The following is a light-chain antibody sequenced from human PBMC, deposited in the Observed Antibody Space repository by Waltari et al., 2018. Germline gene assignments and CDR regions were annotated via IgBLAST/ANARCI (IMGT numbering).Light chain of an antibody. CDR1: QSVSSIY. CDR3: QQFGGSPPHIT. J-gene: IGKJ3*01. CDR2: GAS. Sequence: EIVLTQSPGTLSLSPGESATLSCRASQSVSSIYLAWYQQKPGQAPRLLIYGASSGATGIPDRFSGSGSGTDFTLTISRLEPEDFAVYYCQQFGGSPPHITFGPGTKVDIK. V-gene: IGKV3-20*01.